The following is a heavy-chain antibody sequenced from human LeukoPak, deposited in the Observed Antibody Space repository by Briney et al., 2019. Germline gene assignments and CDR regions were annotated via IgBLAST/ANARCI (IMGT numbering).Heavy chain of an antibody. Sequence: SETLSLTCTVSGGSISSYYWSWIRQPAGKGLEWIGRIDTSGNTNYKPSLKSRVTMSVDTSKNQFSLKMSSVTAADTAVYYCARYNSDAGDFDYWGQGTLVTVSS. V-gene: IGHV4-4*07. CDR1: GGSISSYY. D-gene: IGHD1-20*01. CDR3: ARYNSDAGDFDY. CDR2: IDTSGNT. J-gene: IGHJ4*02.